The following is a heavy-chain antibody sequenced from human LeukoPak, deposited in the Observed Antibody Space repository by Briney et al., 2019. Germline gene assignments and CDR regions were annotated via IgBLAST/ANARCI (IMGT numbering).Heavy chain of an antibody. D-gene: IGHD3-22*01. CDR2: INPNSGGT. CDR1: GYTFTSYY. J-gene: IGHJ5*02. Sequence: GASVKVSCKASGYTFTSYYMHWVRQAPGQGLEWMGWINPNSGGTNYAQKFQGRVTMTRDTSISTAYMELSRLRSDDTAVYYCAREWSYYDSSGCLDPWGQGTLVTVSS. CDR3: AREWSYYDSSGCLDP. V-gene: IGHV1-2*02.